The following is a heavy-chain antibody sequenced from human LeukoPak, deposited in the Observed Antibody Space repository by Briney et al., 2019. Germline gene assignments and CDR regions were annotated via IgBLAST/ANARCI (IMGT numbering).Heavy chain of an antibody. CDR1: GYTFTSYY. J-gene: IGHJ4*02. CDR2: SDPNSGAT. V-gene: IGHV1-2*02. D-gene: IGHD3-22*01. Sequence: ASVQVSCKASGYTFTSYYIHWLRQAPGQGFEWMGWSDPNSGATKYEHFQGRVTMTRDTSISTAYMELSRLRSDDTAVYYCARDLYDSSGYGDYWGQGTLVTVSS. CDR3: ARDLYDSSGYGDY.